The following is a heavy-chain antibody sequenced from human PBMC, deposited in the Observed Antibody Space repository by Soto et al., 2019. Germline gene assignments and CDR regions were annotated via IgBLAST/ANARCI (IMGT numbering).Heavy chain of an antibody. V-gene: IGHV1-69*06. CDR2: IIPIFGTA. Sequence: PSVKVSCKASGGTFSSYAISWVRQAPGQGLEWMGGIIPIFGTANYAQKFQGRVTITADKSTSTAYMELSSLRSEDTAVYYCARFDYDILTGDAPYYYGMDVWGQGTTVTVSS. CDR3: ARFDYDILTGDAPYYYGMDV. D-gene: IGHD3-9*01. J-gene: IGHJ6*02. CDR1: GGTFSSYA.